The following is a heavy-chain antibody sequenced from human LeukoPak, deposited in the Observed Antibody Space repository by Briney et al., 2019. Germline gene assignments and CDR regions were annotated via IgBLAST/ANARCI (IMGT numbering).Heavy chain of an antibody. Sequence: GASVKVSCKASGYTFNSLGISWVRQAPGQGLEWIGWISPYKGNTNYAQKFQGRVTMTRDTSISTAYMELSRLTSDDTAVYYCARDLYYYASGSYARPYYFDYWGQGTLVTVSS. J-gene: IGHJ4*02. CDR1: GYTFNSLG. CDR2: ISPYKGNT. D-gene: IGHD3-10*01. V-gene: IGHV1-18*01. CDR3: ARDLYYYASGSYARPYYFDY.